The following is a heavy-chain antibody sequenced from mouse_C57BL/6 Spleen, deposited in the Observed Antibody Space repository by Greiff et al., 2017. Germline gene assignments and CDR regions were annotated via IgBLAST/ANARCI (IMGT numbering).Heavy chain of an antibody. CDR2: IDPEDGET. J-gene: IGHJ3*01. CDR3: ATSTVVGPFAY. V-gene: IGHV14-2*01. CDR1: GFNFKDYY. Sequence: EVQLQQSGAELVKPGASVKLSCTASGFNFKDYYMHWVKQRTEQGLEWIGRIDPEDGETKYAPKFKGKATITADTTSNTAYLQLSSLTSEDTAVYYCATSTVVGPFAYWGQGTLVTVSA. D-gene: IGHD1-1*01.